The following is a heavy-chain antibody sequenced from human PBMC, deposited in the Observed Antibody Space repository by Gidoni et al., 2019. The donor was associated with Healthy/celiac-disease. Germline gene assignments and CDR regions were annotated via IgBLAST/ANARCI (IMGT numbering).Heavy chain of an antibody. V-gene: IGHV2-5*01. CDR1: GFSLSTSGVG. J-gene: IGHJ6*02. Sequence: QITLKESGPTLVKPTQTLTLTCTFSGFSLSTSGVGVGWIRQPPGKALEWLALIYWNDDKRYSPSLKSRLTITKDTSKNQVVLTMTNMDPVDTATYYCAHRGGGPYYYDSSGYYYDYYGMDVWGQGTTVTVSS. D-gene: IGHD3-22*01. CDR2: IYWNDDK. CDR3: AHRGGGPYYYDSSGYYYDYYGMDV.